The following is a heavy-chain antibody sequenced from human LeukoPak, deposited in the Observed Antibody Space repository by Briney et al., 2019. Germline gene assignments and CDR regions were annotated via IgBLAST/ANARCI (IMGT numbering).Heavy chain of an antibody. D-gene: IGHD6-13*01. Sequence: ASVKVSCKASAYTFTSYGISWVRQAPGQGLEWMGWISAYNGNTNYAQKFQGRVTMTTDTSTSTAYMELRSLRSDDTAVYYCARASSSWFDASFDPWGQGTLVTVSS. CDR3: ARASSSWFDASFDP. CDR2: ISAYNGNT. J-gene: IGHJ5*02. CDR1: AYTFTSYG. V-gene: IGHV1-18*01.